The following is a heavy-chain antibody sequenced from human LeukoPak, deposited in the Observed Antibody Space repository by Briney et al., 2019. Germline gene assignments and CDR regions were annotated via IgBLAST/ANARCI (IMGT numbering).Heavy chain of an antibody. CDR1: GGTFSSYA. D-gene: IGHD5-24*01. CDR3: ARTDGDYYYMDV. Sequence: GASVKVSCKASGGTFSSYAISWVRQAPGQGLEWVGGIIPIFGTANYAQKFQGRVTITTDESTSTAYMELSSLRSEDTAVYYCARTDGDYYYMDVWGKGTTVTVSS. V-gene: IGHV1-69*05. CDR2: IIPIFGTA. J-gene: IGHJ6*03.